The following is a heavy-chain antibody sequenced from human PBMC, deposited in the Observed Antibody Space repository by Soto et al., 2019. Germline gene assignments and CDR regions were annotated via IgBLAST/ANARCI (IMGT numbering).Heavy chain of an antibody. CDR1: GFTFSTYS. CDR3: AREYTAWPLAYGLDV. Sequence: GSLRLSCVGSGFTFSTYSINWVRQAPGKGLEWVSSISSRSDIYYADSVKGRFTISRDNARNSVSLQMNSLRAEDTAVYYCAREYTAWPLAYGLDVWGQGTTVTVSS. CDR2: ISSRSDI. V-gene: IGHV3-21*01. J-gene: IGHJ6*02. D-gene: IGHD2-2*02.